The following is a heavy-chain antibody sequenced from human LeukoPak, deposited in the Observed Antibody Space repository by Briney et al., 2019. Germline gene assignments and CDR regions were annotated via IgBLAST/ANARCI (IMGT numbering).Heavy chain of an antibody. CDR2: ISGSGGST. Sequence: GGSLRLSCAASGFTFSSYAMSWVRQAPGRGLEWVSAISGSGGSTYYADSVKGRFTISRDNSKNTLYLQMNSLRAEDTAVYYCAKGGYCSSTSCYTVGSFDYWGQGTLVTVSS. J-gene: IGHJ4*02. CDR1: GFTFSSYA. D-gene: IGHD2-2*02. CDR3: AKGGYCSSTSCYTVGSFDY. V-gene: IGHV3-23*01.